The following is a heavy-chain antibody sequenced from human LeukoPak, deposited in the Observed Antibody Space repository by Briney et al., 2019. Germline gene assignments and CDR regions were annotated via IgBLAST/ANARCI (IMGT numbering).Heavy chain of an antibody. Sequence: GGSLRLSCVASGVTFGTYGLHWVRQAPGKGLEWVAFIRFDGGDKSYADSVKGRFTISRDNSKNTLYLQMNSLRVEDTAMYYCASVVGATGSSHYWGPGTLVIVSS. V-gene: IGHV3-30*02. CDR2: IRFDGGDK. CDR1: GVTFGTYG. J-gene: IGHJ4*02. D-gene: IGHD1-26*01. CDR3: ASVVGATGSSHY.